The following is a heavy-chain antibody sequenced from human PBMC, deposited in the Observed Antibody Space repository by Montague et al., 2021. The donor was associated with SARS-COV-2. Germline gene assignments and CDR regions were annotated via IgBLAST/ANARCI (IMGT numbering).Heavy chain of an antibody. J-gene: IGHJ6*02. Sequence: SETLSLTCAVYGGSFSGYYWSWIRQPPGKELEWIGEINHSGSTNYNPSLKSRVTISVDTSKNQFSLKLSSVTAADTAVYYCARGRRILLWFGELLSGGDYYGMDVWGRGTTVTVSS. CDR1: GGSFSGYY. CDR3: ARGRRILLWFGELLSGGDYYGMDV. V-gene: IGHV4-34*01. D-gene: IGHD3-10*01. CDR2: INHSGST.